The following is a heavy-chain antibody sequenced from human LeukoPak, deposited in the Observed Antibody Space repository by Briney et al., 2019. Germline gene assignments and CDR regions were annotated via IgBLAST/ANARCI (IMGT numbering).Heavy chain of an antibody. J-gene: IGHJ3*02. CDR3: GRPLSYYSDSSGDNAFDI. Sequence: KASETLSLTCTVSGYSISSGYYWGWIRQPPGKGLEWIGSIYHSGRTFYNPSLKSRVTISVDTSKNQFSLKLTSVTAADTAVYYCGRPLSYYSDSSGDNAFDIWGQGTMVTVSS. D-gene: IGHD3-22*01. CDR1: GYSISSGYY. V-gene: IGHV4-38-2*02. CDR2: IYHSGRT.